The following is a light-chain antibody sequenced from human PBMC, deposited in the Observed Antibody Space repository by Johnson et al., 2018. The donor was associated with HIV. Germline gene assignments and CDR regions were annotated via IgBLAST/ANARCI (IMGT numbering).Light chain of an antibody. J-gene: IGLJ3*02. Sequence: SVSGSPGQSVTISCTGTSSDVGRYNYVSWYQQHPGKVPKLMIYAVSKRPSGVHGRFSGSKSGTSASLAISGLQPEDEADYYCAAWDDSLNGPVFGGGTKLTVL. V-gene: IGLV2-11*03. CDR1: SSDVGRYNY. CDR2: AVS. CDR3: AAWDDSLNGPV.